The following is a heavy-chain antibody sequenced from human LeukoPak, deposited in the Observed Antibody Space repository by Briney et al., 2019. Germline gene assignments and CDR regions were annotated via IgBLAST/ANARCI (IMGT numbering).Heavy chain of an antibody. Sequence: GGSLRLSCAASGFTFSIHWMTWVRQAPGKGLEWVSYISSSSSTIYYADSVKGRFTISRDNAKNSLYLQMNSLRAEDTAVYYCARSGVGSAPPFDYWGQGTLVTVSS. V-gene: IGHV3-48*04. D-gene: IGHD1-26*01. CDR1: GFTFSIHW. CDR2: ISSSSSTI. J-gene: IGHJ4*02. CDR3: ARSGVGSAPPFDY.